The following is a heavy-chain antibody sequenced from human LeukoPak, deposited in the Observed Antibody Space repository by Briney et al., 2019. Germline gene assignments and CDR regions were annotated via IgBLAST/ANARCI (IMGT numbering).Heavy chain of an antibody. D-gene: IGHD6-13*01. V-gene: IGHV3-30*02. Sequence: GGSLRLSCTASGFTFYNYGMHWVRQAPGKGLQWVAFIRFDGSNKFYTDSVKGRFTISRHNSRNTLYLQMNSLRAEDTAVYYCAKDVRAAAGTSDHWGQGTLDTVSS. CDR1: GFTFYNYG. CDR3: AKDVRAAAGTSDH. J-gene: IGHJ4*02. CDR2: IRFDGSNK.